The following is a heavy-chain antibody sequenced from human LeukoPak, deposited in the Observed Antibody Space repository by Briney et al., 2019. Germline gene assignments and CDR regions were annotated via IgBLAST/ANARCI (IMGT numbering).Heavy chain of an antibody. CDR3: ANVAKGRYFFYYMDV. J-gene: IGHJ6*03. CDR1: GHTDNTYG. CDR2: IFSYNGQT. V-gene: IGHV1-18*01. D-gene: IGHD2-15*01. Sequence: ASVKVSCKASGHTDNTYGFSWVRQAPGQGLEWIGWIFSYNGQTKYANKFQGRVTMTTDTSKTIAYMELRSLRSDDTAVYFCANVAKGRYFFYYMDVWGKGTTVTVSS.